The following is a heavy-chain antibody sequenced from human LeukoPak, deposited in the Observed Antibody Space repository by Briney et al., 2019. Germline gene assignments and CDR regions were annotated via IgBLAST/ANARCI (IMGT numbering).Heavy chain of an antibody. CDR2: IHSSGTT. D-gene: IGHD4-17*01. Sequence: SETLSLTCTVSGGSISSDGHFWRWVRQFPGQGLEWIGYIHSSGTTHYSPSLWGRVAISLDTSQNQFSLRLTSVTAADTAVYYCARHIDYERAWGQGTLVTVSS. CDR3: ARHIDYERA. J-gene: IGHJ1*01. CDR1: GGSISSDGHF. V-gene: IGHV4-31*03.